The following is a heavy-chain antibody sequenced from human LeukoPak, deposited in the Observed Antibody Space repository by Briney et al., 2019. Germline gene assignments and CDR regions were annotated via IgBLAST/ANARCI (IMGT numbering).Heavy chain of an antibody. J-gene: IGHJ4*02. CDR1: GFTFDDYG. CDR3: AKDQGAYDLDY. D-gene: IGHD5-12*01. Sequence: GGSLRLSCAASGFTFDDYGMSWVRQAPGKGLEWVSGINWNGDSTGYADSVKGRFTISRDNSKNTLYLQMNSLRAEDTAVYYCAKDQGAYDLDYWGQGTLVTVSS. V-gene: IGHV3-20*04. CDR2: INWNGDST.